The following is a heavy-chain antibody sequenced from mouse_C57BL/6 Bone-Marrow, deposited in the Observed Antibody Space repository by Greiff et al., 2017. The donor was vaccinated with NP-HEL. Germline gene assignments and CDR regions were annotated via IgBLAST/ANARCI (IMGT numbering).Heavy chain of an antibody. Sequence: QVQLQQPGAELVKPGASVKMSCKASCYTFTSYWITWVKQRPGQGLEWIGDIYPGSGSTNYNEKFKSKATLTVDTSSSTAYMQLSSLTSEDSAVYYCARRGGYHWYFDVWGTGTTVTVSS. J-gene: IGHJ1*03. D-gene: IGHD2-14*01. CDR3: ARRGGYHWYFDV. CDR1: CYTFTSYW. CDR2: IYPGSGST. V-gene: IGHV1-55*01.